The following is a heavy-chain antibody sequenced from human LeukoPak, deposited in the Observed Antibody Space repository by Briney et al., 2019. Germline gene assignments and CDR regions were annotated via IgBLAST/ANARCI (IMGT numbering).Heavy chain of an antibody. Sequence: SETLSLTCAVSGGSISSGGYSWSWIRQPPGKGLEWIGYIYHSGSTYYNPSLKSRVTISVDRSKNQFSLKLSSVTAADTAVYYCARASGDYYDSSGYLDAFDIWGQGTMVTVSS. CDR2: IYHSGST. D-gene: IGHD3-22*01. J-gene: IGHJ3*02. CDR1: GGSISSGGYS. V-gene: IGHV4-30-2*01. CDR3: ARASGDYYDSSGYLDAFDI.